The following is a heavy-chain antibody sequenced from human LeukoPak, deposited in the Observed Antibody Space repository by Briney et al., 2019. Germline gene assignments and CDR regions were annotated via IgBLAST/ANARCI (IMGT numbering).Heavy chain of an antibody. Sequence: ASVKVSCKASGYTFTSYGISWVRQAPGQGLEWMGWISAYNGNTNYAQKLQGRVTMTTDTSTSTAYMEMRSLRSDDTAVYYCARDHPSYYYDSSSYYAPLDYWGQGTLVTVSS. CDR2: ISAYNGNT. J-gene: IGHJ4*02. CDR1: GYTFTSYG. CDR3: ARDHPSYYYDSSSYYAPLDY. V-gene: IGHV1-18*01. D-gene: IGHD3-22*01.